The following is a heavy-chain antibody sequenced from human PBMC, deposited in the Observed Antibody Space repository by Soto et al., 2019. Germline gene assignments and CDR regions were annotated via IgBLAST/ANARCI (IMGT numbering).Heavy chain of an antibody. Sequence: QVQLVQSGAEVKEPGASVKVSCKPSGYTFTNYGISWVRQAPGQGLEWMGWISTYNGHTNYAQKVQGRVTMTTDTLPSTAYMELRSLRSDDTAVYYCARHMTTGTFDIWGQGTMVTVSS. CDR2: ISTYNGHT. CDR3: ARHMTTGTFDI. V-gene: IGHV1-18*01. J-gene: IGHJ3*02. D-gene: IGHD4-17*01. CDR1: GYTFTNYG.